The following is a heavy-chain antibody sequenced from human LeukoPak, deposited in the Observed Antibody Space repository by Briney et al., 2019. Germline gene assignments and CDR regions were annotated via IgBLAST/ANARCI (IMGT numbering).Heavy chain of an antibody. V-gene: IGHV3-21*01. CDR1: AFTFSSYT. Sequence: GGSLRLSCAASAFTFSSYTMNWVRQAPGKGLEWVSSISSSSSYIYYADSVKGRFTISRDNAKNALYLQMNSLRAEDTAVYYCARDTPPPDYYGSGGYRGYFDYWGQGTLVTVSS. CDR2: ISSSSSYI. CDR3: ARDTPPPDYYGSGGYRGYFDY. D-gene: IGHD3-10*01. J-gene: IGHJ4*02.